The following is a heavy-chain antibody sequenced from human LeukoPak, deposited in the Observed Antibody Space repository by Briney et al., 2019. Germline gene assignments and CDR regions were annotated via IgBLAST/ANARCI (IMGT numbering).Heavy chain of an antibody. CDR1: GGSISSGGYY. J-gene: IGHJ4*02. Sequence: KPSETLSLTCTVSGGSISSGGYYWSWIRQPPGKGLEWIGYIYHSGSTYYNPSLKSRVTISVDTSKNQFSLKLSSVTAADTAVYYCARGGGQWLVDPYYFDYWGQGTLVTVSS. CDR3: ARGGGQWLVDPYYFDY. D-gene: IGHD6-19*01. CDR2: IYHSGST. V-gene: IGHV4-30-2*02.